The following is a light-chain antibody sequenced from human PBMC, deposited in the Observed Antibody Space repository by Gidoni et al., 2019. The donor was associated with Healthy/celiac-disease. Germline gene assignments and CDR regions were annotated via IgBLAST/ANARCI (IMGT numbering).Light chain of an antibody. Sequence: DIHITQSPSSLSASVGDRVTITCPASQSISSYLNWYQQKPGKAPKLLIYAASSLQSGVPSRFSGSGSGTDFTLTISSLQPEEFATYYCQQSYSTRLTFGGXTKVEIK. CDR1: QSISSY. J-gene: IGKJ4*01. V-gene: IGKV1-39*01. CDR3: QQSYSTRLT. CDR2: AAS.